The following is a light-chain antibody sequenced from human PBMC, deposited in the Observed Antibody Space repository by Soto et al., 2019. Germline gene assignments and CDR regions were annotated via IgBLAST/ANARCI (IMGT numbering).Light chain of an antibody. CDR2: DVS. V-gene: IGLV2-14*03. CDR1: SSDVGGYNY. CDR3: LSYTTSSTYV. J-gene: IGLJ1*01. Sequence: QSALTQPASESGSPGQSITIPCTGTSSDVGGYNYVSWYQQHPGIAPKVMIYDVSNRPSGVSNRFSGSKSGNTASLTISGLQAEDEADYYCLSYTTSSTYVFGTGTKLTVL.